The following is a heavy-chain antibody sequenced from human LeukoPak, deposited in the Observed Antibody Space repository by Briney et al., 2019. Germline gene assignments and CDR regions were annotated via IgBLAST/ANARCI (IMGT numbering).Heavy chain of an antibody. V-gene: IGHV4-39*01. CDR3: ARPGSIAARPETVVAFDI. D-gene: IGHD6-6*01. Sequence: SETLFLTCTVSGGSISSSSYYWGWIRQPPGKGLEWIGSIYYSGSTYYNPSLKSRVTISVDTSKNQFSLKLSSVTAADTAVYYCARPGSIAARPETVVAFDIWGQGTMVTVSS. CDR1: GGSISSSSYY. J-gene: IGHJ3*02. CDR2: IYYSGST.